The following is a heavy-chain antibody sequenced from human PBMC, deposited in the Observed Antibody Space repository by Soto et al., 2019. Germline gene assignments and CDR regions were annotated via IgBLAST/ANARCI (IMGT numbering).Heavy chain of an antibody. D-gene: IGHD2-15*01. CDR3: AKDRRVVATMPDFDY. Sequence: QPGGSLRLSCEASGFTFSAYAMSWVRQAPGKGLEWVSALSGSGGGRKYADSVRGRFTISRDNSKNTLFLQVDSLRAQDTAVYYCAKDRRVVATMPDFDYWGRGTLVTVSS. V-gene: IGHV3-23*01. J-gene: IGHJ4*02. CDR2: LSGSGGGR. CDR1: GFTFSAYA.